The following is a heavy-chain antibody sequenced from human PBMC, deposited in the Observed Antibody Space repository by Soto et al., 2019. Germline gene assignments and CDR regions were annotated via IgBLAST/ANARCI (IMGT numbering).Heavy chain of an antibody. D-gene: IGHD2-2*01. Sequence: EVQLVETGGGLIQPGGSLRLSCAASGFTVSNTYMTWVRQSPGKGLECVSVIYAAGGTNYADSVKGRFIISRDNSKNTLYLQMNSLRAEDTAVYYCARALPVAKGGFDPWGQGTLVTVSS. CDR1: GFTVSNTY. CDR2: IYAAGGT. V-gene: IGHV3-53*02. CDR3: ARALPVAKGGFDP. J-gene: IGHJ5*02.